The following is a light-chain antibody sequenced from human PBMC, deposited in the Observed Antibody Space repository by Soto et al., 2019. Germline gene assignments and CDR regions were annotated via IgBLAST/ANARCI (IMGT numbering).Light chain of an antibody. CDR2: AAS. CDR1: QGISSY. CDR3: QQYKSYSPYT. Sequence: IQLTQSPSSLSASVGDRVTITCRASQGISSYLAWYQQKPGKAPKLLIYAASTLQSGVPSRFSGSGSGTEFTLTIASLQPDDFASYYCQQYKSYSPYTFGQGTRLEIK. V-gene: IGKV1-9*01. J-gene: IGKJ5*01.